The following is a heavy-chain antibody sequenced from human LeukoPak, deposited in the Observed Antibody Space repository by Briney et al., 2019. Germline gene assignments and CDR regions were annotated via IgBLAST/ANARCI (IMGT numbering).Heavy chain of an antibody. CDR2: IYYSGST. V-gene: IGHV4-39*07. CDR3: ARGRIGGPKAPFDY. CDR1: GGSISSSSYY. Sequence: SETLSLTCTVSGGSISSSSYYWGWIRQPPGKGLEWIGSIYYSGSTYYNPSLKSRVTISVDTSKNQFSLKLSSVTAADTAVYYCARGRIGGPKAPFDYWGQGTLVTVSS. J-gene: IGHJ4*02. D-gene: IGHD3-16*01.